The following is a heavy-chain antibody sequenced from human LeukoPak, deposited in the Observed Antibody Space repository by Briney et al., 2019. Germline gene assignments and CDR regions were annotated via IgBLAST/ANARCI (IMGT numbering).Heavy chain of an antibody. Sequence: GGSLRLSCAASGVTFSSYAMHWVRQAPGKGLEGGAVISYDGSNKYYADSVKGRFTISRDNSKNTLYLQMNSLRAEDTAVYYCARDDPVSGTEWLVLSDYWGQGTLVTVSS. V-gene: IGHV3-30*04. D-gene: IGHD6-19*01. CDR3: ARDDPVSGTEWLVLSDY. CDR2: ISYDGSNK. CDR1: GVTFSSYA. J-gene: IGHJ4*02.